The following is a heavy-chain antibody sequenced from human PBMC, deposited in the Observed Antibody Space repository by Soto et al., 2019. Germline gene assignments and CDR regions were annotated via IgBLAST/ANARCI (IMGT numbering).Heavy chain of an antibody. Sequence: SETLSLTCTVSGGSISSGGYYWSWIRQHPGKGLEWIGYIYYSGSTYYNPSLKSRVTISVDTSKNQFSLKLSSVTAADTAVYYCARVSGGGWYPYFDYWGQGTLVTVSS. CDR2: IYYSGST. J-gene: IGHJ4*02. V-gene: IGHV4-31*03. CDR1: GGSISSGGYY. D-gene: IGHD6-19*01. CDR3: ARVSGGGWYPYFDY.